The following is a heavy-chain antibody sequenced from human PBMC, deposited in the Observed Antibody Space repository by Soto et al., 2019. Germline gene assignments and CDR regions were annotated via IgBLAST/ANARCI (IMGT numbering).Heavy chain of an antibody. Sequence: QVQLQESGPGLVKPSQTLSLTCTVSGGSISSGGYYWSWIRQHPGKGLEWIGYIYYSGSTYYNPSLKRRVTLSVDTSKNQFSLKLSSVTAADTAVYYCARGPPPAGLFDYWGQGTLVTVSS. CDR1: GGSISSGGYY. J-gene: IGHJ4*02. CDR2: IYYSGST. V-gene: IGHV4-31*03. CDR3: ARGPPPAGLFDY.